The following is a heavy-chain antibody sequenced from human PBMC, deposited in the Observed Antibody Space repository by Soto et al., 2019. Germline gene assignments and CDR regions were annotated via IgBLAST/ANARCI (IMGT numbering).Heavy chain of an antibody. Sequence: QVQVVQSGPEVKKPGASVMVSCKASGYTFTRYGISWVRQAPGQGLEGLGWVSGDNGQTTYGQKFRGRVTITTDTSTSPDETELSSLRSDDTGVSYCARDGRSQRWVERMSAMDVWGQGTTVTVSS. CDR3: ARDGRSQRWVERMSAMDV. J-gene: IGHJ6*01. D-gene: IGHD1-26*01. V-gene: IGHV1-18*01. CDR1: GYTFTRYG. CDR2: VSGDNGQT.